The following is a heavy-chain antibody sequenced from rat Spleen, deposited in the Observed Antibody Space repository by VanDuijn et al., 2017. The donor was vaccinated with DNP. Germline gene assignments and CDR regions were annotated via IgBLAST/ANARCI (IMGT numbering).Heavy chain of an antibody. D-gene: IGHD4-3*01. Sequence: QVQLKESGPGLVQTSQTLSLTCTVSGFSLLTNSVHWVRQPPGKGLEWVGAMWSGGSTDYNSTLKSRLSISRDTSKSQVFLKMNSLQAEDTAMYFCASHPSGPYVMDAWGQGTSVTVSS. CDR2: MWSGGST. J-gene: IGHJ4*01. CDR3: ASHPSGPYVMDA. CDR1: GFSLLTNS. V-gene: IGHV2-1*01.